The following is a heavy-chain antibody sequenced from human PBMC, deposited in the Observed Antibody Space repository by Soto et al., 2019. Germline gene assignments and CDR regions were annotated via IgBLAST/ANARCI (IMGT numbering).Heavy chain of an antibody. J-gene: IGHJ4*02. CDR2: IKSKTDGGTT. Sequence: AGGSLRLSCAASGFTFSNAWMSWVRQAPGKGLEWVGRIKSKTDGGTTDYAAPVKGRFTISRDDSKNTLYLQMNSLKTEDTAVYYCTTRYISGSYGILDYWGQGTLVTVSS. D-gene: IGHD1-26*01. CDR1: GFTFSNAW. CDR3: TTRYISGSYGILDY. V-gene: IGHV3-15*01.